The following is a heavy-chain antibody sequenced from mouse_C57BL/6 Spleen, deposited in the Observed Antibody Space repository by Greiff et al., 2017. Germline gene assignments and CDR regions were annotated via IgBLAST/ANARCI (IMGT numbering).Heavy chain of an antibody. V-gene: IGHV14-3*01. CDR3: ARFLGDNDVPFYAVDY. D-gene: IGHD2-4*01. CDR1: GFNIKNTY. Sequence: VQLQQSVAELVRPGASVKLSCTASGFNIKNTYMHWVKQRPEQGLEWIGRIDPANGNTKYAPKFPGKATITADTSSNTAYLQLRSLTSEDSAVYYCARFLGDNDVPFYAVDYWGQGTSVTVSS. J-gene: IGHJ4*01. CDR2: IDPANGNT.